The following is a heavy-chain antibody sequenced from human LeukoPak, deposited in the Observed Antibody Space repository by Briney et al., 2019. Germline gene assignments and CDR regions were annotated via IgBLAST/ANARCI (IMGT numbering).Heavy chain of an antibody. D-gene: IGHD3-22*01. J-gene: IGHJ4*02. CDR3: ARYYYDNAGYYYFDY. CDR1: GFIVSSNY. CDR2: IYSSGTI. V-gene: IGHV3-53*01. Sequence: PGGSLRLSCAASGFIVSSNYMTWVRQAPGKGLEWVSVIYSSGTIYYADSVKGRFTISRDNSKNTLYLQMDSLRAEDTAVYYCARYYYDNAGYYYFDYWGQGTLVTVSS.